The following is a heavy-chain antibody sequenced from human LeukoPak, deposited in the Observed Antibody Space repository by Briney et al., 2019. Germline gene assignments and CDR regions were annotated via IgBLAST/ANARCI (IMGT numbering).Heavy chain of an antibody. V-gene: IGHV1-8*02. Sequence: ASVKVSCKASGYTFTSYDINWVRPAPGQGLEWMGWMNPNSGNTGYAQKFQGRVTMTRDMSTSTVYMKLSSLRSEDTAVYYCARSYDSSGYFDYWGQGTLVTVSS. CDR1: GYTFTSYD. CDR3: ARSYDSSGYFDY. CDR2: MNPNSGNT. J-gene: IGHJ4*02. D-gene: IGHD3-22*01.